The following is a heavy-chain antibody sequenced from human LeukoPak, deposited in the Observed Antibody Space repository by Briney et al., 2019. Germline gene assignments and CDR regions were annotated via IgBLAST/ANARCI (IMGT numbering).Heavy chain of an antibody. Sequence: SETLSLTCAVYGGSFSGYYWSWIRQPPGKGLEWIGEINHSGSTNYNPFLKSRVTISVDTSKNQFSLKLSSVTAADTAVYYCARANSSGWYYFDYWGQGTLVTVSS. D-gene: IGHD6-19*01. V-gene: IGHV4-34*01. CDR2: INHSGST. CDR1: GGSFSGYY. J-gene: IGHJ4*02. CDR3: ARANSSGWYYFDY.